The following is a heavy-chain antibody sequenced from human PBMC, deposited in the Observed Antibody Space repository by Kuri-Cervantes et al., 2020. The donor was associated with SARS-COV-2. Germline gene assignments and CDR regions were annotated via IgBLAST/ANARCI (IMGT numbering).Heavy chain of an antibody. D-gene: IGHD1-26*01. CDR1: GFTVSSNY. CDR3: ARGGSYLGY. CDR2: IYSGGST. J-gene: IGHJ4*02. V-gene: IGHV3-66*01. Sequence: GESLKISCAASGFTVSSNYMSWVRQAPGKGLEWVSVIYSGGSTYYADSVKGRFTISRDNAKNSLFLQLNSLRAEDTAVYYCARGGSYLGYWGQGTLVTVSS.